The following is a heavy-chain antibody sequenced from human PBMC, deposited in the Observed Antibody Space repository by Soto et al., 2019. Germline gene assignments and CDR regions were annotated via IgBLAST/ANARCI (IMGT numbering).Heavy chain of an antibody. Sequence: SETLSLTCSVSGDSISNSRFYWAWIRQPPGEGLERIGSIYHTGNAYYNPSLKSRVTISVDTSKNQFSLKLTSVTAADAALYYCARDFFDSSDYTTNWFDPWGQGTLVTVS. CDR3: ARDFFDSSDYTTNWFDP. J-gene: IGHJ5*02. D-gene: IGHD3-22*01. V-gene: IGHV4-39*01. CDR1: GDSISNSRFY. CDR2: IYHTGNA.